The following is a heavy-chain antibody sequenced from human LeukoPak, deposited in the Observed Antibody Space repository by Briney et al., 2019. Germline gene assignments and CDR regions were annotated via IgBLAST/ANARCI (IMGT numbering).Heavy chain of an antibody. CDR2: MYHNGST. CDR3: ARHPSGRMWLQQGGWFDP. Sequence: SETLSLTCTVSGGSISSYYWGWIRQPPGKGLEWIGSMYHNGSTYYNPSLTSRVTISVDTSKNQFSLKLTSVTAADTAVYYCARHPSGRMWLQQGGWFDPWGQGTLVTVSS. CDR1: GGSISSYY. D-gene: IGHD5-24*01. V-gene: IGHV4-39*01. J-gene: IGHJ5*02.